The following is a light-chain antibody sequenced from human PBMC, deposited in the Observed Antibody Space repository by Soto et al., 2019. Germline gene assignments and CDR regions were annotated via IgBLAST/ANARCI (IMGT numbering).Light chain of an antibody. Sequence: DIQMTQSPSTLSASVGDRVTITCRASQNITKWLAWYQQKPGKAPKVLIYDAANLHSGVPSRFSGSGSGTEFTLSISSLQPDDFATYYCQQYNANFGHGTKVDVK. CDR1: QNITKW. CDR3: QQYNAN. J-gene: IGKJ1*01. V-gene: IGKV1-5*01. CDR2: DAA.